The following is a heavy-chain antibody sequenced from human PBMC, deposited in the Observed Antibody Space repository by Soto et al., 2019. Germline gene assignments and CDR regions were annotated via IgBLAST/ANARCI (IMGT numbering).Heavy chain of an antibody. CDR3: ARDQGSGWYYFEY. Sequence: PSGTLSLTCTVSGGSISSYYWSWIRQPPGKGLEWIGYIYYSGSTNYNPSLKSRVTISVDTSKNQFSLKLSSVTAADTAVYYCARDQGSGWYYFEYWGQGTLVTVYS. J-gene: IGHJ4*02. CDR1: GGSISSYY. CDR2: IYYSGST. V-gene: IGHV4-59*01. D-gene: IGHD6-19*01.